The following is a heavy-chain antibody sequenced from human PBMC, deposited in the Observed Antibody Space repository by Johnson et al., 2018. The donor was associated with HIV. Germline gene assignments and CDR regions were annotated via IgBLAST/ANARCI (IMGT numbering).Heavy chain of an antibody. CDR2: IWYDGSNK. Sequence: QMLLVESGGGVVQPGRSLRLSCAASGFTFSSYAMHWVRQAPGKGLEWVAVIWYDGSNKYYADSVKGRFTISRDNSENTLYLQMNSLRAEDTAVYYCARDGSLGGGLHDAFDIWGPGTMVTVSS. D-gene: IGHD3-16*01. CDR3: ARDGSLGGGLHDAFDI. J-gene: IGHJ3*02. CDR1: GFTFSSYA. V-gene: IGHV3-33*08.